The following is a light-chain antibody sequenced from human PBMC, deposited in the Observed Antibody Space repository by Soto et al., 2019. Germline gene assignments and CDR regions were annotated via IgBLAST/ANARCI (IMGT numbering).Light chain of an antibody. V-gene: IGKV1-39*01. Sequence: SASVGDRVTITGRASLYISSYVNWYQQKPGKAPKLLIHGASNLQVGVPSRFSGSGSGTEFTLTISSLQPEDFAIYYCQQSYRTPTWTFGQGTKV. CDR1: LYISSY. CDR2: GAS. J-gene: IGKJ1*01. CDR3: QQSYRTPTWT.